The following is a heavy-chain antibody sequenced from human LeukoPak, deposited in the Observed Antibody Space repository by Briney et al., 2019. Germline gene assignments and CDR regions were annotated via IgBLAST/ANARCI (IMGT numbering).Heavy chain of an antibody. D-gene: IGHD6-13*01. CDR1: GFIFSSYA. J-gene: IGHJ4*02. CDR2: ISYDERNK. V-gene: IGHV3-30*04. CDR3: ATGGTSSWSDFDY. Sequence: GGSLRLSCAASGFIFSSYAMHWVRQAPGKGLEWVAVISYDERNKYYVDSVKGRFTISRDNSKNTLYLQMDSLRTEDTAVYYCATGGTSSWSDFDYWGRGALVTVSS.